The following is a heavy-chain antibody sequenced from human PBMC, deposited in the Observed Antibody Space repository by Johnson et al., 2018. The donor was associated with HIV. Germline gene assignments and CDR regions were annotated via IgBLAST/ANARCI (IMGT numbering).Heavy chain of an antibody. CDR1: GFTVSGNY. Sequence: VQLVESGGGVVRPGGSLRLSCAASGFTVSGNYMSWVRQAPGKGLEWVSGISGSGGSTYYADSASGRFTISRDNSKNTLYLQMDSLRAEDTAVYYCAKDRGLWFGDDAFDIWGQGTMVTVSS. CDR3: AKDRGLWFGDDAFDI. J-gene: IGHJ3*02. V-gene: IGHV3-23*04. D-gene: IGHD3-10*01. CDR2: ISGSGGST.